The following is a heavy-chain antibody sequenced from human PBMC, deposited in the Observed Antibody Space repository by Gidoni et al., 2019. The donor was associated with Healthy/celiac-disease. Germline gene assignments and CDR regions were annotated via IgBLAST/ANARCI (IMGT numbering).Heavy chain of an antibody. D-gene: IGHD2-2*02. Sequence: QVQLVASGGGVVQPGRSLRLSCAASGFPFSRCGMHWVRQAPGKGLEWVAVRWYDGSNKYYADSVKCRFTISRDNSKNTLYLQMNSLRAEDTAVYYCAILNYCSSTSCYTGDYWGQGTLVTVSS. CDR3: AILNYCSSTSCYTGDY. J-gene: IGHJ4*02. CDR2: RWYDGSNK. V-gene: IGHV3-33*01. CDR1: GFPFSRCG.